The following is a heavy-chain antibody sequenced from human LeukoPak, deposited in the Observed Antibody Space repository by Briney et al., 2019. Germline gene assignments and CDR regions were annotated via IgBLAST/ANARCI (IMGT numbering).Heavy chain of an antibody. CDR1: GGSISGYY. Sequence: SETLSLTCAVYGGSISGYYWSWIRQPPGKGLECIGYISYSGATHYNPSLKSRVTISVDTSKNQFSLKVTSVTAADTAVYYCARDNYDYVWGSYRHLDYWGQGNLVTVSS. V-gene: IGHV4-59*01. D-gene: IGHD3-16*02. CDR2: ISYSGAT. CDR3: ARDNYDYVWGSYRHLDY. J-gene: IGHJ4*02.